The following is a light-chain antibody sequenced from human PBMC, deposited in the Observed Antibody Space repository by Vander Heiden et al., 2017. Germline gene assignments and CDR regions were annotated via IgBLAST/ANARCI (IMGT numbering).Light chain of an antibody. CDR2: GTS. J-gene: IGKJ2*01. V-gene: IGKV3-20*01. Sequence: ELALTPSPGTLSLSPGGQATLHCLARQSVRSSQLAWYQQKPGQAPRLLIYGTSSRDTGIPDRFSGSGSGTDFTLTISRLEPEDFAVYYCQQYDSQPRTFGQGTKLENK. CDR3: QQYDSQPRT. CDR1: QSVRSSQ.